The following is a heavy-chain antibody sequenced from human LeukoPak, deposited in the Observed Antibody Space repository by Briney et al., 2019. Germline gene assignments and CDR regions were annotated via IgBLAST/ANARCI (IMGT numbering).Heavy chain of an antibody. J-gene: IGHJ4*02. Sequence: PGGSLRLSCAASGFTFSNYNMNWVRQAPGKGLEWVSYISSSSNIIYYGDSVKGRFTISRDNARNSLYLQMNSLRAEDTAVYYCARDTVEGYYLDFWGQGTLVTVSS. V-gene: IGHV3-48*04. CDR3: ARDTVEGYYLDF. D-gene: IGHD4-23*01. CDR2: ISSSSNII. CDR1: GFTFSNYN.